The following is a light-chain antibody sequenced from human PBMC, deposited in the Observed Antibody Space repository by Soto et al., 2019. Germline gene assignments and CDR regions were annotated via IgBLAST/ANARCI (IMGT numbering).Light chain of an antibody. CDR3: QQSGSSRT. CDR1: QSVSSNY. CDR2: GAA. V-gene: IGKV3-20*01. J-gene: IGKJ1*01. Sequence: EIVLTQSPGTLSLSPGERATLSCRASQSVSSNYLAWYQQKPGQAPRLLIYGAASRATGIPGRFSGSGSGTDFTLTISRLEAEDFAVYYCQQSGSSRTFGHGTKVDIK.